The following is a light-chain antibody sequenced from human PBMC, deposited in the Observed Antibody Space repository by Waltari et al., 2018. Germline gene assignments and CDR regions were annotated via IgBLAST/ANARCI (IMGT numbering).Light chain of an antibody. CDR2: AVS. V-gene: IGKV1-17*03. Sequence: DIQMTQSPSAMSASVGDRVAITCRASQAIGNYLVWFQQKPGTVPKRLIYAVSSLESGVPSRFSGSDSGTEFTLTINRLQPEDLATYFCLQHYTYPPTFGQGTKVEIK. CDR1: QAIGNY. CDR3: LQHYTYPPT. J-gene: IGKJ1*01.